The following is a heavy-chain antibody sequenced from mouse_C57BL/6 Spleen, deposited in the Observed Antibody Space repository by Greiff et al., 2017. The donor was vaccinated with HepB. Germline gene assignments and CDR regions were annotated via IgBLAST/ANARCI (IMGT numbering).Heavy chain of an antibody. J-gene: IGHJ1*03. V-gene: IGHV1-82*01. CDR2: IYPGDGDT. Sequence: VKLMESGPELVKPGASVKISCKASGYAFSSSWMNWVKQRPGKGLEWIGRIYPGDGDTNYNGKFKGKATLTADKSSSTAYMQLSSLTSEDSAVYFCANSPYWYFDVWGTGTTVTVSS. CDR3: ANSPYWYFDV. CDR1: GYAFSSSW.